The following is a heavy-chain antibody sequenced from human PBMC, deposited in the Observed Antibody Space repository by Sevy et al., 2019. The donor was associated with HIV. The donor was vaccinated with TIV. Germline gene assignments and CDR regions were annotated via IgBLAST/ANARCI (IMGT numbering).Heavy chain of an antibody. CDR3: ARVSSSELMDV. J-gene: IGHJ6*02. V-gene: IGHV3-7*01. Sequence: GGSLRLSCAASGFTFSSYWMSWVRQAPGKGLEWVANIKQDGSEKYYVDSVKGRFTISRDNAKNSLYLQINSLRAEDTAVYYCARVSSSELMDVWGQGTTVTVSS. CDR2: IKQDGSEK. CDR1: GFTFSSYW. D-gene: IGHD6-25*01.